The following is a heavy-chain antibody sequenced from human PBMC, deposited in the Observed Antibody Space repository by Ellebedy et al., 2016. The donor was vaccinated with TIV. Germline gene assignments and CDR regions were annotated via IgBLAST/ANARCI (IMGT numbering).Heavy chain of an antibody. D-gene: IGHD5-18*01. CDR3: AREDGEYSYGLDS. CDR2: IDWDEDT. Sequence: SGPTLVKPTETLTLTCTFSGFSLSTSGMCINWIRQPPGKALEWLARIDWDEDTYYTTSLQTRLTISKDRSRNQVVLILTDMGAADSGMYFCAREDGEYSYGLDSWGQGTLVTVSS. V-gene: IGHV2-70*11. J-gene: IGHJ4*02. CDR1: GFSLSTSGMC.